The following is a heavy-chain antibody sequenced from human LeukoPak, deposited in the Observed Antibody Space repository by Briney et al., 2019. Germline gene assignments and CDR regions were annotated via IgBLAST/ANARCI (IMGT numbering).Heavy chain of an antibody. CDR3: TKRYVNSNYWQSLGE. CDR2: VTGNAANT. CDR1: GFTLSSYA. V-gene: IGHV3-23*01. J-gene: IGHJ1*01. Sequence: PGGSLRLSCAASGFTLSSYAMSWVRQAPGKGLEWVSGVTGNAANTYYADSVKGRFAISRDNSKSTVYLQMNSLRVEDTAIYYCTKRYVNSNYWQSLGEWGQGTLVTVSS. D-gene: IGHD2/OR15-2a*01.